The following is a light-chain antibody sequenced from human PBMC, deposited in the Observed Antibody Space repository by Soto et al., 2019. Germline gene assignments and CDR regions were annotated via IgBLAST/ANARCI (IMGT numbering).Light chain of an antibody. CDR1: QNVGTS. Sequence: EVVLTQSPATLSVSPGEGASLSCRASQNVGTSLAWYQHKPGQAPRLLIYGASTRAAGVPARFSGSGSGTDFTLTISRLEPEDFAVYYCQQYGSSNTFGQGTKLEIK. J-gene: IGKJ2*01. CDR2: GAS. CDR3: QQYGSSNT. V-gene: IGKV3-20*01.